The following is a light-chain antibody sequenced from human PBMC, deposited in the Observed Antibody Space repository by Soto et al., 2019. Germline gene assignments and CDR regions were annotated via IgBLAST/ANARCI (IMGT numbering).Light chain of an antibody. V-gene: IGLV6-57*01. J-gene: IGLJ3*02. CDR3: QSYNSDNQV. Sequence: NFMLTQPHSVSESPGKTVTISGTRSSGSIASNYVQWYQQRPGSSPTTVIYEDNQRPSGVPDRFSGSIDSSSNSASLTISGLKTEDEADYSCQSYNSDNQVFGGGTKLTVL. CDR1: SGSIASNY. CDR2: EDN.